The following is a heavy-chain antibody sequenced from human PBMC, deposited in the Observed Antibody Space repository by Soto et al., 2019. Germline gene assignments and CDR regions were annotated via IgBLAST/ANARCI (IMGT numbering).Heavy chain of an antibody. CDR2: ISGSGGST. Sequence: GGSLRLSCAACGFTFSSYAMGWACQAPGKGLEWVSAISGSGGSTYYADSVKGRFTISRDNSKNTLYLQMNSLRAEDTAVYYSAKAENPIVVVPAAFAYWGQGTLVTVSS. J-gene: IGHJ4*02. V-gene: IGHV3-23*01. CDR3: AKAENPIVVVPAAFAY. D-gene: IGHD2-2*01. CDR1: GFTFSSYA.